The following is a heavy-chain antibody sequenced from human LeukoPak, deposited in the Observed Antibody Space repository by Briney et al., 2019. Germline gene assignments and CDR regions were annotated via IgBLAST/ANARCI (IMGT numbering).Heavy chain of an antibody. CDR2: ISAYNRKK. J-gene: IGHJ4*02. Sequence: GASVKVSCKASGYTFTNYGISWVRQAPGQGLEWVGWISAYNRKKNYAQKLQGRVTMTTDTSTTTAYMELRSLRSDDTPVYYCRRVLASRPDTLKGSDYWGQGTLVTVSS. D-gene: IGHD3-3*02. V-gene: IGHV1-18*01. CDR1: GYTFTNYG. CDR3: RRVLASRPDTLKGSDY.